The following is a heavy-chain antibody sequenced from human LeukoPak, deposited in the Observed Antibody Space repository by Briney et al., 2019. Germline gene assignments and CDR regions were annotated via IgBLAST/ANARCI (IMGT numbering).Heavy chain of an antibody. CDR1: GFTFSSYW. Sequence: GGSLRLSCAASGFTFSSYWMHWVRQAPGKGLVWVSRINSDGSSTSYADSVKGRFTISRDNAKNTLYLQMNSLRAEDTAVYYCAREKVALDAFDIWGQGTMVTVSS. CDR2: INSDGSST. D-gene: IGHD2-15*01. CDR3: AREKVALDAFDI. V-gene: IGHV3-74*01. J-gene: IGHJ3*02.